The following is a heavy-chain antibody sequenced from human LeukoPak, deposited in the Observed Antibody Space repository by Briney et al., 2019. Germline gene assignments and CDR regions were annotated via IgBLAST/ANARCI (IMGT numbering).Heavy chain of an antibody. V-gene: IGHV1-2*02. CDR3: ARVTVGAAAGVDY. J-gene: IGHJ4*02. D-gene: IGHD6-13*01. CDR2: INPNSGGT. Sequence: ASVKVSCKASGYTFTGYYMHWVRQAPGQGLEWMGWINPNSGGTNYAQKFQGRVTMTRDTSISTAYMELSRLRSDDTAVYYCARVTVGAAAGVDYWGKGTLVTVSS. CDR1: GYTFTGYY.